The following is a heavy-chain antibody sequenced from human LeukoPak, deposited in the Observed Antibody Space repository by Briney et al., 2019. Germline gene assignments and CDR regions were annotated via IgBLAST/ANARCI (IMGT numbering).Heavy chain of an antibody. J-gene: IGHJ4*02. CDR1: GFTFNTFA. CDR3: VKDENAAVAGTYGY. Sequence: GGSLRLSCSGSGFTFNTFAFHWVRQTPGKGLEYVSVISTDGTGTYYADSVKGRFTVSRDNSKNTLYLQMSSLRAEDTAVYYCVKDENAAVAGTYGYWGQGTLVTVSS. D-gene: IGHD6-19*01. V-gene: IGHV3-64D*09. CDR2: ISTDGTGT.